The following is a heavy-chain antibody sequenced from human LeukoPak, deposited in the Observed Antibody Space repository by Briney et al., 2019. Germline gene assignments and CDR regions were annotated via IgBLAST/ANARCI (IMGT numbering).Heavy chain of an antibody. CDR1: GGSISSYY. D-gene: IGHD3-3*01. J-gene: IGHJ4*02. V-gene: IGHV4-59*12. CDR3: ARGETYYDFWSGYYRASYFDY. CDR2: IYYSGST. Sequence: SETLSLTCTVSGGSISSYYWSWTRQPPGKGLEWIGYIYYSGSTNYNPSLKSRVTISVDTSKNQFSLKLSSVTAADTAVYYCARGETYYDFWSGYYRASYFDYWGQGTLVTVSS.